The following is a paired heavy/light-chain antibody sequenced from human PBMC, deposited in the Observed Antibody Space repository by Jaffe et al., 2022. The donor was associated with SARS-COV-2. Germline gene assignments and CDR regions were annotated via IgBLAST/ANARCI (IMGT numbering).Light chain of an antibody. CDR2: GAS. CDR1: QSVSSN. Sequence: EVVMTQSPATLSVSPGERATLSCRASQSVSSNLAWYQQKPGQAPRLLIYGASTRATGVPARFSGSGSRTEFTLTISSLQSEDFAVYYCQQYNDWPPALTFGGGTKVEIQ. CDR3: QQYNDWPPALT. V-gene: IGKV3-15*01. J-gene: IGKJ4*01.
Heavy chain of an antibody. CDR2: IYYTGTT. CDR1: GGYISSGDYN. CDR3: ASRVAAFLSGFNH. Sequence: QVQLQESGPGLVKPSQTLSLTCTVSGGYISSGDYNWSWIRQPPGKGLEWIGYIYYTGTTYYSPSLKSRVTMSLDTSTNQFSLKLSSVTATDTAVYYCASRVAAFLSGFNHWGQGTLVTVSS. V-gene: IGHV4-30-4*01. J-gene: IGHJ4*02. D-gene: IGHD2-15*01.